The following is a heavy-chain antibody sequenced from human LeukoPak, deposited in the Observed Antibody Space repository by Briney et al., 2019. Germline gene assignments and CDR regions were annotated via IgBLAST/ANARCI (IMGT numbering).Heavy chain of an antibody. CDR2: IYYSGST. CDR1: GGSISSSSYY. CDR3: ARSRSGATTPVNWFDP. Sequence: NPSETLSLTCTVSGGSISSSSYYWGWLRQPPGKGLEWIGSIYYSGSTYYNPSLKSRVTISVDTSKNQFSLKLSSVTAADTAVYFCARSRSGATTPVNWFDPWGQGTLVTVSS. V-gene: IGHV4-39*01. D-gene: IGHD5-12*01. J-gene: IGHJ5*02.